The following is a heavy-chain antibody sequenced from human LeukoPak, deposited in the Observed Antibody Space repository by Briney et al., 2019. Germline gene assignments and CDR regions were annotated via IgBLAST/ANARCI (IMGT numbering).Heavy chain of an antibody. V-gene: IGHV3-48*02. CDR2: ISSSGTI. CDR3: AAAVAAARY. J-gene: IGHJ4*02. Sequence: GGSLRLSCAASGFTFSSYNMNWVRQTPGKGLEWLSYISSSGTIYYADSVQGRFTISRENAKNLLYLQMNSLRDDDTAVYYCAAAVAAARYWGQGTLVTVSS. D-gene: IGHD6-13*01. CDR1: GFTFSSYN.